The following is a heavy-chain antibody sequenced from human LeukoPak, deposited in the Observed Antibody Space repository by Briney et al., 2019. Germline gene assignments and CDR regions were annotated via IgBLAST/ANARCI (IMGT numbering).Heavy chain of an antibody. CDR2: INPNSGGT. Sequence: GASVKVSCKASGYTFTGYYMHWVRQAPGQGLEWMGRINPNSGGTNNAQKFQGRVTMTRDTSISTAYMELSRLRSDDTAVYYCARGSSGYCSGGSCYPPGYWGQGTLVTVSS. CDR1: GYTFTGYY. D-gene: IGHD2-15*01. V-gene: IGHV1-2*06. J-gene: IGHJ4*02. CDR3: ARGSSGYCSGGSCYPPGY.